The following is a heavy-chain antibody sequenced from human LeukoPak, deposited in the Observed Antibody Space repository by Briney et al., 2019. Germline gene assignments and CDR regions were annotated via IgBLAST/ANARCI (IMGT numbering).Heavy chain of an antibody. V-gene: IGHV3-7*01. Sequence: GGSLRLSCAASRFTFSNYWMSWVRQAPGKGLEWVGKIKQDGSQRYYVDSVTGRFTISRDNAKNSLYLQMNSLRADDTAVYYCAKDLRGSSSSFDYWGQGTLVTVSS. CDR2: IKQDGSQR. J-gene: IGHJ4*02. D-gene: IGHD6-6*01. CDR3: AKDLRGSSSSFDY. CDR1: RFTFSNYW.